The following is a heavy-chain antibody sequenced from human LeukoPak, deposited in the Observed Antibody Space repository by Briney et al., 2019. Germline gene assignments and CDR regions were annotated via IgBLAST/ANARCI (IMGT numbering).Heavy chain of an antibody. CDR3: ARDPAAGSAAFDI. Sequence: PGGSLRLSCAASGFTFSSYAMHWVRQAPGKGLEYVSAISSNGGSTYYANSVKGRFTISRDNSKNTLYLQMGSLRAEDMAVYYCARDPAAGSAAFDIWGQGTMVTVSS. V-gene: IGHV3-64*01. J-gene: IGHJ3*02. CDR1: GFTFSSYA. D-gene: IGHD6-13*01. CDR2: ISSNGGST.